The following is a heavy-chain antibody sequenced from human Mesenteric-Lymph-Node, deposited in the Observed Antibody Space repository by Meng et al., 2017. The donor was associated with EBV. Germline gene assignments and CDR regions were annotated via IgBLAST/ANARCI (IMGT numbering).Heavy chain of an antibody. D-gene: IGHD3-16*01. Sequence: QRQESGPVLGKPLQTLSCPCIVFGGPISSSNFNWGWIRHPPGKGLEWIGSIYYSGGVYYNLSLKSRAKVSVDTSKNQFSLRLSFVTAADTAVHYCARHREGGGFEPIDYWGQGTLVTVSS. CDR3: ARHREGGGFEPIDY. V-gene: IGHV4-39*01. J-gene: IGHJ4*02. CDR1: GGPISSSNFN. CDR2: IYYSGGV.